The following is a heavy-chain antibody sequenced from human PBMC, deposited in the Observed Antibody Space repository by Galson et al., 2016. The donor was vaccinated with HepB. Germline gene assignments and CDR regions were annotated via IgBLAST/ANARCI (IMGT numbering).Heavy chain of an antibody. V-gene: IGHV3-74*01. J-gene: IGHJ1*01. Sequence: SLRLSCAASGFTFSSFWMHWVRQAPGKGLVWASRINSDGSYANYADSVKGRFTISRDNAKNTVYLQMNSLRAEDTAVYYCVRDFRVADFWGQGMLVTVSS. CDR2: INSDGSYA. D-gene: IGHD3-10*01. CDR1: GFTFSSFW. CDR3: VRDFRVADF.